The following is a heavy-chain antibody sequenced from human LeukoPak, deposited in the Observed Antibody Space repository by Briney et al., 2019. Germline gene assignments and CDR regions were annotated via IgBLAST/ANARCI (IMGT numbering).Heavy chain of an antibody. CDR1: GGSISTYS. CDR2: IYSRGSS. D-gene: IGHD3-3*01. J-gene: IGHJ4*02. Sequence: SETLSLTCIVSGGSISTYSWSWIRQPPGKGLEWIGNIYSRGSSHYNPSLQSRVTISLDTSKHQFSLNLTSVTAADTAVYYCARGDFGRSGYYTDYWGQGTLVTVSS. V-gene: IGHV4-59*01. CDR3: ARGDFGRSGYYTDY.